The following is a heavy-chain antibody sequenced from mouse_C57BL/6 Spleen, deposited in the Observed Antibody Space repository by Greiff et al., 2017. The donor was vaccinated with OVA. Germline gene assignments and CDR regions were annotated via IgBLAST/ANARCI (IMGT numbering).Heavy chain of an antibody. V-gene: IGHV1-26*01. J-gene: IGHJ4*01. CDR3: AVYGNLYYAMDY. Sequence: VQLQQSGPELVKPGASVKISCKASGYTFTDYYMNWVKQSHGKSLEWIGDINPNNGGTSYNQKFKGKATLTVDKSSSTAYMELRSLTSEDSAVYYCAVYGNLYYAMDYWGQGTSVTVSS. CDR2: INPNNGGT. CDR1: GYTFTDYY. D-gene: IGHD2-1*01.